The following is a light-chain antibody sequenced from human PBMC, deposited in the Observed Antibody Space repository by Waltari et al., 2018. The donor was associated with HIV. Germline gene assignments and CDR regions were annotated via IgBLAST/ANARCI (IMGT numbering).Light chain of an antibody. CDR3: QQYYSTPYT. Sequence: DIVMTQSPDSLAVSLGERATINCKSSQSVLSSSNNKTCLAWYQQKPGQPPRLLIYWASTRESGVPDRFSGSGSGTDFTLTISSLQAEDVAVYYCQQYYSTPYTFGQGTKLEIK. CDR1: QSVLSSSNNKTC. J-gene: IGKJ2*01. CDR2: WAS. V-gene: IGKV4-1*01.